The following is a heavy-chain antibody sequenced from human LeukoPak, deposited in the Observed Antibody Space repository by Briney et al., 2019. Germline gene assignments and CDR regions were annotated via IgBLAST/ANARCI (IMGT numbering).Heavy chain of an antibody. V-gene: IGHV3-9*01. CDR2: ISWNSGSI. J-gene: IGHJ4*02. D-gene: IGHD6-19*01. Sequence: QAGVSLRLSCAASGFTFDDYAMHWVRQAQGKGLEWVSGISWNSGSIGYADSVKGRFTISRDNAKNSLYLQMNSLRAEDTALYYCAKDRGAVAGGIFDYWGQGTLVTVSS. CDR3: AKDRGAVAGGIFDY. CDR1: GFTFDDYA.